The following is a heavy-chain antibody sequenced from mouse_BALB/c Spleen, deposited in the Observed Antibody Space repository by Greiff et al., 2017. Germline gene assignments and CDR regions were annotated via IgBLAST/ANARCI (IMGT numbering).Heavy chain of an antibody. Sequence: VQLKESGPGLVAPSQSLSITCTVSGFSLTSYGVHWVRQPPGKGLEWLGVIWAGGSTNYNSALMSRLSISKDNSKSQVFLKMNSLQTDDTAMYYCARDDGYPFAYWGQGTLVTVSA. CDR3: ARDDGYPFAY. CDR2: IWAGGST. J-gene: IGHJ3*01. V-gene: IGHV2-9*02. CDR1: GFSLTSYG. D-gene: IGHD2-3*01.